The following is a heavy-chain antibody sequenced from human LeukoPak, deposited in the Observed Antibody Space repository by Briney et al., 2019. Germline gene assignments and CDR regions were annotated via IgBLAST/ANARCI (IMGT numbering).Heavy chain of an antibody. V-gene: IGHV3-11*01. CDR3: VKADWAYWYFDL. D-gene: IGHD3-9*01. J-gene: IGHJ2*01. CDR1: GFTFSDYY. Sequence: GGSLRLSCAASGFTFSDYYMSWIRQAPGKGLEWVSYISSSGSTIHYADSVKGRFTISRDNSKNTLYLQMNSLRAEDTAIYYCVKADWAYWYFDLWGRGILVTVSS. CDR2: ISSSGSTI.